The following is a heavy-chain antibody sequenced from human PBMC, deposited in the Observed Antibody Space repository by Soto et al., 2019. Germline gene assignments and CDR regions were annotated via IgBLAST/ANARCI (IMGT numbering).Heavy chain of an antibody. CDR1: GDSVSSPYY. Sequence: QVQLQESGPGLVKPSGTLSLTCAVSGDSVSSPYYWCWVRQPPGKGLEWIGEVFHTGTTSYNPSLRIRATISMDKSNHQFSLDLSYVTAADTAVYYGARSAGWYAVHSWGPGTLVIVSS. CDR2: VFHTGTT. D-gene: IGHD6-19*01. J-gene: IGHJ4*02. V-gene: IGHV4-4*02. CDR3: ARSAGWYAVHS.